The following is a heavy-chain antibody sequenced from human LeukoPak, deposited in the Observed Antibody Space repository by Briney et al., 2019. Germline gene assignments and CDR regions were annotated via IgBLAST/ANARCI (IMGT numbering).Heavy chain of an antibody. Sequence: GGSLRLSCAASGFTFSTYAMSWVRQAPGKGLEWVSAISGSGDSTYYADSVMGRFTISRDNAKNSLYLQMNSLRAEDTAVYYCARDRCSSTSCYGWFDPWGQGTLVTVSS. J-gene: IGHJ5*02. CDR3: ARDRCSSTSCYGWFDP. D-gene: IGHD2-2*01. CDR2: ISGSGDST. CDR1: GFTFSTYA. V-gene: IGHV3-23*01.